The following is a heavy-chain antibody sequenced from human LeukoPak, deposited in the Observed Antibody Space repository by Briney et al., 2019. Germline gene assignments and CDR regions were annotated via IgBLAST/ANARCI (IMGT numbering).Heavy chain of an antibody. CDR2: IYYSGST. Sequence: PSETLSLTCTVSGGSISSSRYYWGWIRQPPGEGLEWIGSIYYSGSTYYNPSLKSRVTISVDTSKNQFSLKLSSVTAADTAVYYCARGPFIAAAAPGAFDIWGQGTMVTVSS. D-gene: IGHD6-13*01. CDR3: ARGPFIAAAAPGAFDI. V-gene: IGHV4-39*01. J-gene: IGHJ3*02. CDR1: GGSISSSRYY.